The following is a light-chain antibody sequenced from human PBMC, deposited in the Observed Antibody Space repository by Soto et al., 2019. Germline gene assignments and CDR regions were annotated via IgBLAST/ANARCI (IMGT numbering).Light chain of an antibody. CDR2: GPS. V-gene: IGKV3-20*01. CDR3: QQYGNFPYT. J-gene: IGKJ2*01. Sequence: EIVLTQSPGTLSLSPGERATLSCRASQSVPSDWLAWYRHKPGQDPRLLIYGPSSRATGVPARVSGSGSGTDFTLTINRLEPEDFAVYYCQQYGNFPYTFGQGTKLEIK. CDR1: QSVPSDW.